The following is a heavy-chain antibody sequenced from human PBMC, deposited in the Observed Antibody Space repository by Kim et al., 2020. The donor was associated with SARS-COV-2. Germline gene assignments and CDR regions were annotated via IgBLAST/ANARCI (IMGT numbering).Heavy chain of an antibody. V-gene: IGHV3-48*02. Sequence: GGSLRLSCAASGFTFSSDSMNWVRQAPGKGLEWVSYISSSSSTIYYADSVKGRFTISRDNAKNSLYLQMNSLRDGATAVYYCARGQYGDYEGRWFDPWGQGTLVTVSS. CDR1: GFTFSSDS. J-gene: IGHJ5*02. CDR2: ISSSSSTI. D-gene: IGHD4-17*01. CDR3: ARGQYGDYEGRWFDP.